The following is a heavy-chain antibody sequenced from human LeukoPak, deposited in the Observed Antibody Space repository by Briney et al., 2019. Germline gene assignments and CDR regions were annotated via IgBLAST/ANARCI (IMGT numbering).Heavy chain of an antibody. CDR3: ARVPYLLLFRGMDV. CDR2: IKQDGSEK. Sequence: GGSLRLSCAASGFTFSSYWMSWVRQAPGKGLEWVANIKQDGSEKYYVDSVKGRFTISRDNAKNSLYLQMNSLRAEDTAVYYCARVPYLLLFRGMDVWGQGTTVTVSS. D-gene: IGHD2-2*01. CDR1: GFTFSSYW. V-gene: IGHV3-7*01. J-gene: IGHJ6*02.